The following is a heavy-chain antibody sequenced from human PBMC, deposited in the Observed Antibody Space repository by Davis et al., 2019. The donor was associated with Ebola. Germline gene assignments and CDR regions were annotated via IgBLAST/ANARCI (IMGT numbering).Heavy chain of an antibody. CDR3: AKDVWQQLVRFFDY. J-gene: IGHJ4*02. CDR1: GFTFSSYS. Sequence: GESLKISCAASGFTFSSYSMNWVRQAPGKGLEWVSATSGSGDSTHHADSVKGRFAISRDNSKDTLYLQMNSLRAEDTAVYYCAKDVWQQLVRFFDYWGQGTLVTVSS. V-gene: IGHV3-23*01. CDR2: TSGSGDST. D-gene: IGHD6-13*01.